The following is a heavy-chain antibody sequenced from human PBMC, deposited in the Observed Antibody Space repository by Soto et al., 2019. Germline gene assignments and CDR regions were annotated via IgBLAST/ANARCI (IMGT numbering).Heavy chain of an antibody. J-gene: IGHJ4*02. CDR1: GGSFSGYY. CDR2: INHSGST. Sequence: SETLSLTCAVYGGSFSGYYWSWIRQPPGKGLEWIGEINHSGSTNYNPSLKSRATISVDTSKNQFSLKLSSVTAADTAVYYCARVGAYQAEPDDYWGQGTLVTVS. V-gene: IGHV4-34*01. CDR3: ARVGAYQAEPDDY. D-gene: IGHD1-26*01.